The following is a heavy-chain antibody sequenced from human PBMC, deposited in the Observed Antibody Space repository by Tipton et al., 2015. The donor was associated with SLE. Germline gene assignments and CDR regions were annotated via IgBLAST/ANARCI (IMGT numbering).Heavy chain of an antibody. V-gene: IGHV3-64*01. CDR3: ASWGYNFGSAY. CDR2: ISSKGST. Sequence: QLVQSGGGVVQPGRSLRLSCAASGFTFSSFAMHWVRQAPGKGLEYVSAISSKGSTYYANSVKGRFTISRDNSKNTLYLQMGSLRAEDMAVYYCASWGYNFGSAYWGQGTQVTVSS. CDR1: GFTFSSFA. J-gene: IGHJ4*02. D-gene: IGHD5-18*01.